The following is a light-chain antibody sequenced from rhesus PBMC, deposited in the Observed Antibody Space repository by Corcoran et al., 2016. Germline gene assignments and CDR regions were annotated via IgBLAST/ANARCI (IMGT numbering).Light chain of an antibody. J-gene: IGKJ4*01. CDR1: QSVSSY. Sequence: EIVMTQSPATLALSPGERATFSCRASQSVSSYLAWYQQKPGQAPRLFIYGACSRATGIPDRFSGSGAGTVVTRTISSLEPEEIGVYICLQSSKWPLTFGRRTKVGIE. CDR3: LQSSKWPLT. CDR2: GAC. V-gene: IGKV3-24*03.